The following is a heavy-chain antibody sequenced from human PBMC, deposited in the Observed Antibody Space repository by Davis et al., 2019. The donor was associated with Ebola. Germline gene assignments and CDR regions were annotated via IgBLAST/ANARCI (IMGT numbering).Heavy chain of an antibody. Sequence: ASVKVSCKASGYTFTGYYMHWVRQAPGQGLEWMGWINPNSGGTNYAQKFQGRVTMTRDTSISTAYMELSSLRSEDTAVYYCARTYSSSWRYYYYMDVWGKGTTVTVSS. CDR2: INPNSGGT. D-gene: IGHD6-13*01. CDR1: GYTFTGYY. V-gene: IGHV1-2*02. CDR3: ARTYSSSWRYYYYMDV. J-gene: IGHJ6*03.